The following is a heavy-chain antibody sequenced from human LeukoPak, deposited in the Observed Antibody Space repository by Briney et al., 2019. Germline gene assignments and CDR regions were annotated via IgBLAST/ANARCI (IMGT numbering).Heavy chain of an antibody. CDR3: AKEVTYCYDSSGLFDY. Sequence: GGSLRLSCAASGFTFSSYWMHWVRQAPGKGLMWVSRINSDGSRTTYADSVRGRFTISRDNSKNTLYLQMNSLRAEDTAVYYCAKEVTYCYDSSGLFDYWGQGTLVTVSS. D-gene: IGHD3-22*01. CDR2: INSDGSRT. V-gene: IGHV3-74*01. CDR1: GFTFSSYW. J-gene: IGHJ4*02.